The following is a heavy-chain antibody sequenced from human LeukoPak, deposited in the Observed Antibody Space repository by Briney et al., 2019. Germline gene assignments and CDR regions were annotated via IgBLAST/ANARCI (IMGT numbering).Heavy chain of an antibody. CDR3: ARTPTYYDFWSASLGSFDY. CDR2: IYYSGST. Sequence: SETLSLTCTVSGYSISSGYYWGWIRQPPGKGLEWIGSIYYSGSTYYNPSLKSRVTISVDTSKNQFSLKLSSVTAADTAVYYCARTPTYYDFWSASLGSFDYWGQGTLVTVSS. D-gene: IGHD3-3*01. CDR1: GYSISSGYY. J-gene: IGHJ4*02. V-gene: IGHV4-38-2*02.